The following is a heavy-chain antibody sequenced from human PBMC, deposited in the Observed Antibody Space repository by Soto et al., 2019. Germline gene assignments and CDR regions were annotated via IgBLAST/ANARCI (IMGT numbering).Heavy chain of an antibody. CDR3: ALSFSQTNIDV. V-gene: IGHV1-2*02. J-gene: IGHJ6*01. CDR1: GYTLTELS. Sequence: ASLKVSWKFSGYTLTELSMPWVRQAPGQGLEWMGYINPDSGRTRYAQKFQGTVTMTRDTSITTAYLELSSLKYDDSAIFYCALSFSQTNIDVWGQGTKVTVSS. CDR2: INPDSGRT.